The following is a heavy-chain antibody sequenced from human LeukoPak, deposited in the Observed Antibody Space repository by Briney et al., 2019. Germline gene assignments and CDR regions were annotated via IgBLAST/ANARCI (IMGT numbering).Heavy chain of an antibody. D-gene: IGHD1-7*01. Sequence: SETLSLTCAVYGGSFSGYYWSWIRQPPGKGLEWIGEINHSGSTNYNPSLKSRVTISADTSKNQLSLKLSSVTAADTAVYYCATGPTNWNYRKGVDYWGQGTLVTVSS. CDR1: GGSFSGYY. V-gene: IGHV4-34*01. CDR3: ATGPTNWNYRKGVDY. CDR2: INHSGST. J-gene: IGHJ4*02.